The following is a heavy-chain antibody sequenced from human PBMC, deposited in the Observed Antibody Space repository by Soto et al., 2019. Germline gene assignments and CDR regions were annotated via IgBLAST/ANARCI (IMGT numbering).Heavy chain of an antibody. CDR1: GYIFTSQG. D-gene: IGHD1-7*01. J-gene: IGHJ4*02. CDR2: ISTYNGNP. CDR3: ARGRTRALDC. Sequence: QIQLVQSGAEVKKPGASVKVSCKASGYIFTSQGISWVRQAPGQGLEWMGWISTYNGNPNYAQKLQGRVTMTTNTSTTTAFLELRSLTSDDTAVYYCARGRTRALDCWGQGTPVIVSS. V-gene: IGHV1-18*01.